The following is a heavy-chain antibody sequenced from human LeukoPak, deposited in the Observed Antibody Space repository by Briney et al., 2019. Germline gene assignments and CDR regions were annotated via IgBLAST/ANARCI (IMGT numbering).Heavy chain of an antibody. Sequence: GDSVTVSYMASVYTFTTYPVSWGRQAPGQGLEWIGWISVYSGYTRYAQNLQGRVIMTVDISIDTTYMELRNLTSDETAIYYCARDRCSATGCYSPLDFWGQGTLVVVSS. J-gene: IGHJ4*02. CDR3: ARDRCSATGCYSPLDF. D-gene: IGHD2-21*01. CDR1: VYTFTTYP. CDR2: ISVYSGYT. V-gene: IGHV1-18*04.